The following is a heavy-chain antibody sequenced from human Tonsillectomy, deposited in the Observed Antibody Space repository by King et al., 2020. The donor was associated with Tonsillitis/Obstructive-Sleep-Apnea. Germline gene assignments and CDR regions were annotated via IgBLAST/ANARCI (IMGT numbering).Heavy chain of an antibody. V-gene: IGHV3-7*03. CDR2: TRQDGSEK. Sequence: VQLVESGGGLVQPGGSLRLSCAASGFTLSSYWMAWVRQAPGKGLEWVANTRQDGSEKYYVDSVKGRFTISRDSAKNSLYLQMNSLRAEDTAVSYCARDSRIPMLGVFHDYGMDVWGQGTTVTVSS. CDR1: GFTLSSYW. CDR3: ARDSRIPMLGVFHDYGMDV. D-gene: IGHD3-3*01. J-gene: IGHJ6*02.